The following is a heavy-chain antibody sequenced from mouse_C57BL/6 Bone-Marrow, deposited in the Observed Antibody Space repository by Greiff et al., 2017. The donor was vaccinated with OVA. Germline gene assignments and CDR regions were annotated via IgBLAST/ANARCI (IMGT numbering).Heavy chain of an antibody. CDR2: IRNKANNHAT. CDR1: GFTFSDAW. V-gene: IGHV6-6*01. Sequence: EVQVVESGGGLVQPGGSMKLSCAASGFTFSDAWMDWVRQSPEKGLEWVAEIRNKANNHATYYAESVKGRFTISREDSKSSVDLQMNSLRAEDTGIYYGTFLDYWGQGTTLTVSA. CDR3: TFLDY. J-gene: IGHJ2*01.